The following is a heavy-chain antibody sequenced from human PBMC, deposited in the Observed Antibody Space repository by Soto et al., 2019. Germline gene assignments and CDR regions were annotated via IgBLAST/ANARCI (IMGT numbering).Heavy chain of an antibody. D-gene: IGHD4-17*01. CDR1: GYTFTGYY. CDR3: ARDFGPSTNYGGNLGYYYYGMDV. Sequence: ASVKVSCKASGYTFTGYYMHWVRQAPGQGLEWMGWINPNSGGTNYAQKFQGWVTMTRDTSISTAYMELSRLRSDDTAVYYCARDFGPSTNYGGNLGYYYYGMDVWGQGTTVTVSS. J-gene: IGHJ6*02. CDR2: INPNSGGT. V-gene: IGHV1-2*04.